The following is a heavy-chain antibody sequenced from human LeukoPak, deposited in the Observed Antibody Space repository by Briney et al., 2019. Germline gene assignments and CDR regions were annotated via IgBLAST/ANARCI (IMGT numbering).Heavy chain of an antibody. Sequence: GGSLRLSCAASGFTFSSYSMNWVRQAPGKGPEWVSSISSSSSYIYYADSVKGRFTISRDNSKNTLYLQMNSLRAEDTAVYYCARATPHCTNGVCYSFDYWGQGTLVTVSS. CDR2: ISSSSSYI. CDR3: ARATPHCTNGVCYSFDY. D-gene: IGHD2-8*01. CDR1: GFTFSSYS. V-gene: IGHV3-21*01. J-gene: IGHJ4*02.